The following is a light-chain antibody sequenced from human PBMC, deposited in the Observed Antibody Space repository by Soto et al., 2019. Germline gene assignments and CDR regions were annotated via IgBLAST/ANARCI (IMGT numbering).Light chain of an antibody. Sequence: EMVMTQSPATLSVSPGERATLSCRASQSVSRNLAWYQQKPGQTPRLLIYGASTRVTGIPARFSGSGSGTEFTLTISSLQSEDFAVYYCHQYNNWPPTIGRGTKVEIK. CDR3: HQYNNWPPT. V-gene: IGKV3-15*01. CDR1: QSVSRN. J-gene: IGKJ1*01. CDR2: GAS.